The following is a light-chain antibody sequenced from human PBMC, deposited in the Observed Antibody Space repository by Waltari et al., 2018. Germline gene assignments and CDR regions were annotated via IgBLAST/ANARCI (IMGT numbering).Light chain of an antibody. Sequence: SFELTQNPSVSVSPGQTASITCSGDIFAGISVSWYQHKPGQSPVLVIYQDNLRPSGIPERFSGSNSGNTATLTISGTQAMDEADYYCAAWDNSTFVLFGGGTKVTVL. CDR1: IFAGIS. CDR2: QDN. V-gene: IGLV3-1*01. CDR3: AAWDNSTFVL. J-gene: IGLJ2*01.